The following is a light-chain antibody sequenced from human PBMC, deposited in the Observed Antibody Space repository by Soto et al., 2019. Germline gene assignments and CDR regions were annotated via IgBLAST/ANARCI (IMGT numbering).Light chain of an antibody. CDR1: QSVGDTY. V-gene: IGKV3-20*01. Sequence: EMVFTQSPGTLSLSPGERATLSCRASQSVGDTYLAWYQQKPGQAPRLLMYSTSIRATGIPDRFSGSGSGTDFTLTISRLDPEDFAVYYCQHYDRAPMWTFGQGTKVDIK. J-gene: IGKJ1*01. CDR3: QHYDRAPMWT. CDR2: STS.